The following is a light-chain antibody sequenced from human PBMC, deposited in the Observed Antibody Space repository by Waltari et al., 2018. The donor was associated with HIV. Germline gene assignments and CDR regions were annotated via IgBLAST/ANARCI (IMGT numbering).Light chain of an antibody. J-gene: IGKJ2*01. CDR2: GES. Sequence: EIVLTQSPDILSLSPGERATLSCRASQCIRSGYLAWYQHKPGQAPRLLIYGESSRATGIPDRFSGSGSGTDFTLSINRLEAEDFAVYFCQQFYRPPYAFGQGTKLEIK. V-gene: IGKV3-20*01. CDR1: QCIRSGY. CDR3: QQFYRPPYA.